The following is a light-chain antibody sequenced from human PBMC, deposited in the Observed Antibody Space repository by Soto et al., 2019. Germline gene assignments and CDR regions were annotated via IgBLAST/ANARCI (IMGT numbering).Light chain of an antibody. CDR3: SSYTSSSTYF. CDR2: NVN. Sequence: QSVLTQSASVSGSPGQSITISCTGTSSDVGNYNYVSWYQQHPGEVPKLIIFNVNNRPSGVSNRFSGSKCGNTASLTISGLQAEDEAEYYCSSYTSSSTYFFGTGIKVTIL. V-gene: IGLV2-14*01. CDR1: SSDVGNYNY. J-gene: IGLJ1*01.